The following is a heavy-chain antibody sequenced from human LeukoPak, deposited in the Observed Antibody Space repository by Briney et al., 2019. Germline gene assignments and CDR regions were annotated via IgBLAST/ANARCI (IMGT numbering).Heavy chain of an antibody. CDR3: AKGSSVSHTNSGSYLAAFDI. D-gene: IGHD1-26*01. CDR2: ISGSGGST. J-gene: IGHJ3*02. Sequence: GGSLRLSCAASGFTFSSYAMSWVRQAPGKGLEWVSAISGSGGSTYYADSVKGRFTISRDNSKNTLYLQMNSLRAEDTAVYYCAKGSSVSHTNSGSYLAAFDIWGQGTMVTVSS. V-gene: IGHV3-23*01. CDR1: GFTFSSYA.